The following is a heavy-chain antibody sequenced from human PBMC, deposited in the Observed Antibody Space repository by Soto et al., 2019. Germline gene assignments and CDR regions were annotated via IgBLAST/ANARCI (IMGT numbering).Heavy chain of an antibody. D-gene: IGHD6-19*01. J-gene: IGHJ4*02. CDR3: AKRESSGWCFDY. V-gene: IGHV3-30*18. CDR2: ISYDGSNK. CDR1: GFIFSNYG. Sequence: QVQLVESGGGVVQPGRSLRLSCAASGFIFSNYGMHWVRQAPGKGLEWVAVISYDGSNKYYADSVKGRFTISRDNSKNTLYLQMNSLRGEDTAVYYCAKRESSGWCFDYWGQGTLVTVSS.